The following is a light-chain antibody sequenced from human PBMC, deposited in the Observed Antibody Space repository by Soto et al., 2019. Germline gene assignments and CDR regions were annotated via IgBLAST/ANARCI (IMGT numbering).Light chain of an antibody. CDR2: GAS. Sequence: EIVMTQSPATLSVSPGERATLSCRASQSVDNNLAWYQQKPGQAPRLLIYGASTRATAIPATFSGSGSGTEFTLTISSLQSEGFAVYYCQQYNDWPRTFGQGTKVAIK. CDR1: QSVDNN. CDR3: QQYNDWPRT. V-gene: IGKV3-15*01. J-gene: IGKJ1*01.